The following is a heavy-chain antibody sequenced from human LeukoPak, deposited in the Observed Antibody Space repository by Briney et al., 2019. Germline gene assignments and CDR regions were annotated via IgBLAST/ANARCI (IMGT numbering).Heavy chain of an antibody. D-gene: IGHD6-6*01. V-gene: IGHV4-59*08. Sequence: SETLSLTCTVSGASIFGSYWSWIRQPPGKGLEWIGYIYYTGDSNYNPSLKSRATIPLDTSRSQFSLMLSSVTAADTAIYYCARHSFARPFDSWGQGTLVTVSS. CDR2: IYYTGDS. CDR1: GASIFGSY. J-gene: IGHJ4*02. CDR3: ARHSFARPFDS.